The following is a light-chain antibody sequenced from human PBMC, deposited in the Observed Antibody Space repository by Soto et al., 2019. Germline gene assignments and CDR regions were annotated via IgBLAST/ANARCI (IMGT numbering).Light chain of an antibody. V-gene: IGKV3-11*01. CDR2: DAS. J-gene: IGKJ4*01. Sequence: EIVLTQSPATLSLSPGERATLSCRASQSVSSSLAWYQQKPGQAPSLLIYDASNRATGIPARFSGSGSGTDFTLTISSLEAEDFAVYYCQQRSNWPLTFGGGTKVDIK. CDR1: QSVSSS. CDR3: QQRSNWPLT.